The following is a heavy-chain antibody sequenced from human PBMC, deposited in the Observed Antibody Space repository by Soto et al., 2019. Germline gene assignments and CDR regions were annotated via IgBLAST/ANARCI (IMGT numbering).Heavy chain of an antibody. D-gene: IGHD3-10*01. Sequence: PGAALRLSCAAAGFTFSNYNTNWVRQAPGKGLEWVSSIITTSAYTYYADSVKGRFTISRDNARKSLYLQMNSLRAEDTAVYYSARDPGGEDSWGQGTLVTVSS. V-gene: IGHV3-21*01. CDR3: ARDPGGEDS. J-gene: IGHJ4*02. CDR1: GFTFSNYN. CDR2: IITTSAYT.